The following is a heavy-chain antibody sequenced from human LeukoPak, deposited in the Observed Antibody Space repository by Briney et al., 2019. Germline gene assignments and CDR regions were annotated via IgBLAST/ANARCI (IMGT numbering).Heavy chain of an antibody. J-gene: IGHJ4*02. V-gene: IGHV3-23*01. CDR3: VRDDDRPDNGLDY. CDR2: IRVSSGST. D-gene: IGHD3-22*01. Sequence: GGSLRLSCAASGFTFSRYTMSWVRQAPGKGPEWVSLIRVSSGSTYYADSVKGRFTISRDDSKNMLYLQMNSLRAEDTAVYYCVRDDDRPDNGLDYWGQGTLVTVSS. CDR1: GFTFSRYT.